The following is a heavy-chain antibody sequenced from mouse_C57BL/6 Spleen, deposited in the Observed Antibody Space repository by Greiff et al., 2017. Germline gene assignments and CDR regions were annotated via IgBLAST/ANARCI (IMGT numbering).Heavy chain of an antibody. CDR2: IYPGSGGT. Sequence: QVQLQQSGAELVKPGASVKMSCKASGYTFTSYWITWVKQRPGQGLEWIGDIYPGSGGTNYNEKFKSKATLTVDTSSSTAYMQLSSLTSEDSAVYYCARFGYDSDYYAMDYWGQGTSVTVSS. J-gene: IGHJ4*01. CDR1: GYTFTSYW. D-gene: IGHD2-2*01. CDR3: ARFGYDSDYYAMDY. V-gene: IGHV1-55*01.